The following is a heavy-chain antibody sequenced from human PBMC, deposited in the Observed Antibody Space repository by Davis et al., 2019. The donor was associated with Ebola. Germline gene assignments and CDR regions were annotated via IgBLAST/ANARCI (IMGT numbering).Heavy chain of an antibody. CDR1: GGSFSGYY. J-gene: IGHJ4*02. Sequence: PSETLSLTCAVYGGSFSGYYWSWIRQPPGKGLEWIGEINHSGSTNYNPSLKSRVTISVDRSKNQFSLKLSSVTAADTAVYYCARAPRSGSPFDYWGQGTLVTVSS. CDR3: ARAPRSGSPFDY. CDR2: INHSGST. D-gene: IGHD3-3*01. V-gene: IGHV4-34*01.